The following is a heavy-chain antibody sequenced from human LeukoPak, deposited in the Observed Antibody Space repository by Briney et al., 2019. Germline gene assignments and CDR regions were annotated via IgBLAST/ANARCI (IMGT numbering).Heavy chain of an antibody. J-gene: IGHJ4*02. Sequence: SQTLSLTCAVSGGSISSGGYSWSWIRQPPGKGLEWIGYIYHSGSTYYNPSLKSRVTISVDRSKNQFSLKLGSVTAADTAVYYCARDHIGGDYWGQGTLVTVSS. CDR3: ARDHIGGDY. CDR1: GGSISSGGYS. D-gene: IGHD2-21*01. V-gene: IGHV4-30-2*01. CDR2: IYHSGST.